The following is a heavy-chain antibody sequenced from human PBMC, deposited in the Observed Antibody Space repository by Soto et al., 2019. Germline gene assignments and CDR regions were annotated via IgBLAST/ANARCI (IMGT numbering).Heavy chain of an antibody. CDR1: GFTFSSYA. V-gene: IGHV3-23*01. D-gene: IGHD6-19*01. J-gene: IGHJ4*02. CDR3: AKDLIAVAGTNFDY. CDR2: ISGSGGST. Sequence: EVQLLESGGSLVQPGGSLRLSCAASGFTFSSYAMSWVRQAPGKRLEWVSAISGSGGSTDYADSVKGRFTISRDNSKNTLYLQMNSLRAEDTAVYYCAKDLIAVAGTNFDYWGQGTLVTVSS.